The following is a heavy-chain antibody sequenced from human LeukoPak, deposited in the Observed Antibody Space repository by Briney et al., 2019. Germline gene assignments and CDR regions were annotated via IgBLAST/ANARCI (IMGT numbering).Heavy chain of an antibody. D-gene: IGHD3-22*01. CDR1: GFTFSTYA. J-gene: IGHJ4*02. CDR2: VSSNGGST. CDR3: VKGDDSVGYPMGQ. V-gene: IGHV3-64D*06. Sequence: PGGSLRLSCSASGFTFSTYAMHWVRQAPGKGLEFVSGVSSNGGSTYYADSVKGRFTISRDNSNNTLYLQMSSLRTEDTAVYYCVKGDDSVGYPMGQWGQGTLVTVSS.